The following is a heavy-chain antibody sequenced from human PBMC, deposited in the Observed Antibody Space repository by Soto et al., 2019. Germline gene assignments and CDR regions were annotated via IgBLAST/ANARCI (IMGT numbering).Heavy chain of an antibody. J-gene: IGHJ4*02. CDR1: GFTFSSYA. Sequence: PGGSLRLSCAASGFTFSSYAMSWVRQAPGKGLEWVSAISGSGGSTYYADSVKGRFTISRDNSKNTLYLQMNSLRAEDTAVYYCAKVRQQLVLRGSYFDYWGQGTLVTVSS. CDR3: AKVRQQLVLRGSYFDY. CDR2: ISGSGGST. V-gene: IGHV3-23*01. D-gene: IGHD6-13*01.